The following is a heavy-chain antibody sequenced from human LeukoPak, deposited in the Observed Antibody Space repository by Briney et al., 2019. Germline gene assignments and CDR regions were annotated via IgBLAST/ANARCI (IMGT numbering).Heavy chain of an antibody. CDR2: ISGSGGST. J-gene: IGHJ6*02. D-gene: IGHD2-2*01. Sequence: PGGSLRLSCAASGFTFSSYAMSWVRQAPGKGLEWVSAISGSGGSTYYADSVKGRFTISRDNSKNTLYLQMNSLRAEDTAVYYCAKVEGYCSSTSCYARHYYYGMDVWGQGTTVTVSS. CDR3: AKVEGYCSSTSCYARHYYYGMDV. V-gene: IGHV3-23*01. CDR1: GFTFSSYA.